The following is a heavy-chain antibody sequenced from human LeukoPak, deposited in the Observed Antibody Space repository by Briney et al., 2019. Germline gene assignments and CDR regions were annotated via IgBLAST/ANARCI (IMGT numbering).Heavy chain of an antibody. Sequence: GGSLRLSCAASGFTFSNAWMSWVRQAPGKGLEWVGRIKSKTDGGTTDYAAPVKGRFTISRDDSKNTLYLQMNSLKTEDTAVYYCTSRLLWFGELLSGFDYWGQGTLVTVSS. J-gene: IGHJ4*02. CDR1: GFTFSNAW. CDR3: TSRLLWFGELLSGFDY. V-gene: IGHV3-15*01. CDR2: IKSKTDGGTT. D-gene: IGHD3-10*01.